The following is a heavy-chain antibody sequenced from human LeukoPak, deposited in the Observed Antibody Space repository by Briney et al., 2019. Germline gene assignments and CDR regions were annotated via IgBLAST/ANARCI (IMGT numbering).Heavy chain of an antibody. CDR1: GYTFTGYY. V-gene: IGHV1-2*06. D-gene: IGHD2-2*01. Sequence: ASVKVSCKASGYTFTGYYMHWVRQAPGQGLEWMGRINPDTGGTTYAQRFQGRVTMTRDTSISTAYMELSRLTSDDTAVYYCARGGEVCSSTSCYRGHEYWGQGTLVTVSS. CDR2: INPDTGGT. J-gene: IGHJ4*02. CDR3: ARGGEVCSSTSCYRGHEY.